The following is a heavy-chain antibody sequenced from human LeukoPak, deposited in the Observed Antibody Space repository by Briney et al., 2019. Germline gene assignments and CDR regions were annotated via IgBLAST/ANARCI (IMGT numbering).Heavy chain of an antibody. Sequence: GASVKVSCKASGYTFTSYDINWVRQATGQGLEWMGWMNPNSGNTGYAQKFQGRVTMTRNTSISTAYMELSSLRSEDTAVYYCARGKTYDFWSGYLPSYYYYYYGMDVWGQGTTVTVSS. CDR2: MNPNSGNT. D-gene: IGHD3-3*01. J-gene: IGHJ6*02. V-gene: IGHV1-8*01. CDR3: ARGKTYDFWSGYLPSYYYYYYGMDV. CDR1: GYTFTSYD.